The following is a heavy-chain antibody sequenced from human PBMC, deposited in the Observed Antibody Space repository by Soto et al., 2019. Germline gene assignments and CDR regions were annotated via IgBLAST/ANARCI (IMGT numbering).Heavy chain of an antibody. D-gene: IGHD6-13*01. V-gene: IGHV1-69*08. J-gene: IGHJ4*02. Sequence: QVQLVQSGAEVKKPGSSVKVSCKASGGTFSSYTISWVRQAPGQGLEWMGRIIPILGIANYAQKFQGRVTITADKSTSTAYMELSSRRSEDKAVYYCARDEGGIAAAGTGGHYWGQGTLVTVSS. CDR2: IIPILGIA. CDR1: GGTFSSYT. CDR3: ARDEGGIAAAGTGGHY.